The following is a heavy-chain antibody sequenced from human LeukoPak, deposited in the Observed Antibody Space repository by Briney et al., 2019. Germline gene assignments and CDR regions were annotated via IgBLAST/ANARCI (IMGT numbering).Heavy chain of an antibody. V-gene: IGHV1-2*02. CDR2: INPNSGGT. D-gene: IGHD3-22*01. Sequence: GASVKVSCKASGYTFTGYYMHWVRQAPGQGLEWMGWINPNSGGTNYAQKFQGRVTMTRDTSISTAYMELSRLRSEDTAVYYCARDYYDSSGYFAFDIWGQGTMVTVSS. CDR3: ARDYYDSSGYFAFDI. J-gene: IGHJ3*02. CDR1: GYTFTGYY.